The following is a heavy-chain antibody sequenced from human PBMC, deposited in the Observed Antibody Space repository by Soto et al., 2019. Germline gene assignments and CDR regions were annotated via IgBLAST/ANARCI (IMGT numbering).Heavy chain of an antibody. CDR1: SDSISSYY. D-gene: IGHD3-22*01. CDR2: IYYGGST. CDR3: ARGGYYYENSGQNAYDY. Sequence: SETLSLTCTVSSDSISSYYWSWIRQPPGKRLEWIGYIYYGGSTYYNPSLKSRATISGDTSKNQFSLKLSSVTAADTAVYYCARGGYYYENSGQNAYDYWGQGILVTVSS. V-gene: IGHV4-59*12. J-gene: IGHJ4*01.